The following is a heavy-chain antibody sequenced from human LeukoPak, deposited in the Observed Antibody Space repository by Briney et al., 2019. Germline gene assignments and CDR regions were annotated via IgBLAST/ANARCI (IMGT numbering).Heavy chain of an antibody. CDR2: INTNTGNP. Sequence: GASVKVSCKASGGTFSSYAISWVRQAPGQGLEWMGWINTNTGNPTYAQGFTGRFVFSLDTSVSTAYLQISSLKAEDTAVYYCARTLVGATSYYYGMDVWGQGTTVTVSS. CDR1: GGTFSSYA. J-gene: IGHJ6*02. V-gene: IGHV7-4-1*02. D-gene: IGHD1-26*01. CDR3: ARTLVGATSYYYGMDV.